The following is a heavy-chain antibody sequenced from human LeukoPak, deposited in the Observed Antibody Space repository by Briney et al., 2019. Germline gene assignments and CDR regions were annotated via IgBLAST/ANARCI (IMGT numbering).Heavy chain of an antibody. CDR1: GFTFSSYG. CDR3: AIKPGIIAAAGTSSYGMDV. V-gene: IGHV3-33*03. CDR2: IWYDGSNK. Sequence: PGRSLRLSCAASGFTFSSYGMHWVRQAPGKGLEWVAVIWYDGSNKYYADSVKGRFTISRDNAKNSLYLQMNSLRAEDTAVYYCAIKPGIIAAAGTSSYGMDVWGQGTTVTVSS. D-gene: IGHD6-13*01. J-gene: IGHJ6*02.